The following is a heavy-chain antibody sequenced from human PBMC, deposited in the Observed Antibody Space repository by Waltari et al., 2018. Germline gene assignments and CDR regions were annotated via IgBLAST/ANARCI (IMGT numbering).Heavy chain of an antibody. V-gene: IGHV4-39*07. D-gene: IGHD6-6*01. J-gene: IGHJ4*02. CDR3: ARDQRYSSSSPHFDY. CDR1: GGSISSSSYY. CDR2: IYYSGGT. Sequence: QLQLQESGPGLVKPSETLSLTCTVSGGSISSSSYYWGWIRQPPGTGLAWIGSIYYSGGTYYNPSLRSRVTISVDTAKSQFSLKLSSVTAADTAVYYCARDQRYSSSSPHFDYWGQGTLVTVSS.